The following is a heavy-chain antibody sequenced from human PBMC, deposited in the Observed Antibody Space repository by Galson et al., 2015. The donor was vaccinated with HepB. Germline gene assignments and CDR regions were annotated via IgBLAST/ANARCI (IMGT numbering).Heavy chain of an antibody. D-gene: IGHD1-26*01. CDR3: AKDFWMGASTEGPVDS. V-gene: IGHV3-30-3*01. CDR2: ISDDGSNK. Sequence: SLRLSCAASGFTFSSYVMHWVRQAPGKGLEWVAIISDDGSNKYNADSVKGRFTISRDNSKNTLYMQMNSLRAEDTAVYYCAKDFWMGASTEGPVDSWGQGTLVTVSS. CDR1: GFTFSSYV. J-gene: IGHJ4*02.